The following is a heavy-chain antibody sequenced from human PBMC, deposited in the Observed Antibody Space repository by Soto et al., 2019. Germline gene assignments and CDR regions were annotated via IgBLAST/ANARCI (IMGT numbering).Heavy chain of an antibody. CDR2: IVVGSGNT. Sequence: SVKVSCKASGFTFTSSAVQWVRQARGQRLEWIGWIVVGSGNTNYAQKFQERVTITRDMSTSTAYMELSSLRSEDTAVYYCAADDLGIVGIYSHWGQGTRVNVSS. D-gene: IGHD1-26*01. J-gene: IGHJ1*01. CDR1: GFTFTSSA. V-gene: IGHV1-58*01. CDR3: AADDLGIVGIYSH.